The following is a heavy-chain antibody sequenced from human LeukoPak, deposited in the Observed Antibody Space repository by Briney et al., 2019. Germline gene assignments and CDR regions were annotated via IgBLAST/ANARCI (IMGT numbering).Heavy chain of an antibody. CDR2: ITVSGGST. CDR3: AKGTITLRVSVGFDY. CDR1: GFTFSNYA. Sequence: GGSQRLSCAASGFTFSNYAMSWVRQAPGKGLEWVSTITVSGGSTYYADSVKGRFTISRDNPQNTLYLQMNSLRAEDTAVYYCAKGTITLRVSVGFDYWGQGTLVTVSS. V-gene: IGHV3-23*01. J-gene: IGHJ4*02. D-gene: IGHD3-22*01.